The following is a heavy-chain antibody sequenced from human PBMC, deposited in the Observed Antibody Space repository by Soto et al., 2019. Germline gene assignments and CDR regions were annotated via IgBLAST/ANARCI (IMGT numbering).Heavy chain of an antibody. CDR1: GASLNNYY. CDR2: IYTSGST. CDR3: ARGSLAPDY. Sequence: PSETLSLTCTVSGASLNNYYWSWARQPAGKGLEWVGRIYTSGSTNYNPSLESRVTMSVDTSKNQFSLKLSSVTAADTAVYYCARGSLAPDYWRQGTLVTVSS. D-gene: IGHD1-26*01. J-gene: IGHJ4*02. V-gene: IGHV4-4*07.